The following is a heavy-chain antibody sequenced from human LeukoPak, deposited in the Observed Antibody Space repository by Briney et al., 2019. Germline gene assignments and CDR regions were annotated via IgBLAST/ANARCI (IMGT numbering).Heavy chain of an antibody. J-gene: IGHJ4*02. CDR1: GGSISSYY. Sequence: SETLSLTCTVSGGSISSYYWSWIRQPPGKGLEWIGYIYTSGSTNYNPSLKSRVTISVDTSKNQFSLKLSSVAAADTAVYSCARAIEMATSFDYWGQGTLVTVSS. CDR3: ARAIEMATSFDY. D-gene: IGHD5-24*01. V-gene: IGHV4-4*09. CDR2: IYTSGST.